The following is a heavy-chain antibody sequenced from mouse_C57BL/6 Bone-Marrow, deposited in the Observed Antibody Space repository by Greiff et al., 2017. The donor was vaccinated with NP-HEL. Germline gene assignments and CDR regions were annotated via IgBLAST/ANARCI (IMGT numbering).Heavy chain of an antibody. CDR3: VRLPYSGSSDGYFVY. CDR1: GFTFSSYG. J-gene: IGHJ2*01. CDR2: ISSGGSYT. Sequence: EVQLVESGGDLVKPGGSLKLSCAASGFTFSSYGMSWVRQTPDKRLEWVATISSGGSYTYYPDSVKGRFTISRDNAKNTLYLQMSSLKSEDTAMYYCVRLPYSGSSDGYFVYWGEGTTLTVSS. V-gene: IGHV5-6*01. D-gene: IGHD1-1*01.